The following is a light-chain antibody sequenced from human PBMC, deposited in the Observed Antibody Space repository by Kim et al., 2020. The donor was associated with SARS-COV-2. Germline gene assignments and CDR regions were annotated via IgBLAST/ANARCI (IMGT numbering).Light chain of an antibody. CDR2: KVS. CDR1: HSIGSW. Sequence: TAVGGARGTTSCRASHSIGSWLAWYQQKPGKAPKLLIYKVSTLESGVPSRFSGSGSGTEFTLTISSLQPDDFATYYCQQYANYWAFGQGTKVDIK. J-gene: IGKJ1*01. CDR3: QQYANYWA. V-gene: IGKV1-5*03.